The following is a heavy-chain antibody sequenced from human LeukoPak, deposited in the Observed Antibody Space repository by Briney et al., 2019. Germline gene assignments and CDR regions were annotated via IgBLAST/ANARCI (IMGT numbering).Heavy chain of an antibody. CDR3: ARGGPSGIAARPWFDP. CDR2: INHSGST. D-gene: IGHD6-6*01. CDR1: GGSFSGYY. V-gene: IGHV4-34*01. Sequence: PSETLSLTCAVYGGSFSGYYWSWIRQPPGKGLEWIGEINHSGSTNYNPSLKSRVTISVDTSKNQFSLKLSSVTAADTAVYYCARGGPSGIAARPWFDPWGQGTLVTVSS. J-gene: IGHJ5*02.